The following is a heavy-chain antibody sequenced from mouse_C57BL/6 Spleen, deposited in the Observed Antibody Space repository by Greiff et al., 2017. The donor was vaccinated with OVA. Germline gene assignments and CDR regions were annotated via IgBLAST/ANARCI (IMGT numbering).Heavy chain of an antibody. CDR2: IDPNSGGT. CDR3: ARTGDYDGTAYLDY. V-gene: IGHV1-72*01. J-gene: IGHJ2*01. D-gene: IGHD2-4*01. CDR1: GYTFTSYW. Sequence: QVQLKQPGAELVKPGASVKLSCKASGYTFTSYWMHWVKQRPGRGLEWIGRIDPNSGGTKYNEKFTSKATLTVAQPSSTAYMQISSLTYETSAVYYGARTGDYDGTAYLDYWGQGTTLTVSS.